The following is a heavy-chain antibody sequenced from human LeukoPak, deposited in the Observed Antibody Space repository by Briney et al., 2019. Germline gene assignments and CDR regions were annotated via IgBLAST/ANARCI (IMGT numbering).Heavy chain of an antibody. CDR3: ALVNYDSSGYYKFDDY. CDR2: IIPIFGTA. J-gene: IGHJ4*02. V-gene: IGHV1-69*13. D-gene: IGHD3-22*01. Sequence: SVKVSCKASGGTFSSYAISWVRPAPGQGLEWMGGIIPIFGTANYAQKFQGRVAITADESTSTAYMELSSLRSEDTAVYYCALVNYDSSGYYKFDDYWGQGTLVTVSS. CDR1: GGTFSSYA.